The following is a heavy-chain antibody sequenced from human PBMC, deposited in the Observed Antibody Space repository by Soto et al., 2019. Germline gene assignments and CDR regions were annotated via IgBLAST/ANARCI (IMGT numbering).Heavy chain of an antibody. CDR3: ARGDFDRSGKYNAGWFAL. Sequence: ASVKVSCKASGYTFTAYYMHWLRMAPGQGLEWMGWINPNSGGTNYAQRVQGRVTVTNDTSISTTYMELSSLGSDDTAVYYCARGDFDRSGKYNAGWFALWGQGTLVTVSS. V-gene: IGHV1-2*02. J-gene: IGHJ5*02. CDR1: GYTFTAYY. CDR2: INPNSGGT. D-gene: IGHD3-22*01.